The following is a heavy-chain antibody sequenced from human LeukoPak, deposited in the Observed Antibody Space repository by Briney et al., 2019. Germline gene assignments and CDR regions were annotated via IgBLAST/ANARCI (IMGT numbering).Heavy chain of an antibody. J-gene: IGHJ4*02. CDR2: IYYSGST. V-gene: IGHV4-39*07. Sequence: SETLSLTCTVSGGSISSSSYYWGWIRQPPGKGLEWIGSIYYSGSTYYNPSLKSRVTISVDTSKNQFSLKLSSVTAADTAVYYCARGPLLGGFDSWGQGTLVTVSS. CDR3: ARGPLLGGFDS. D-gene: IGHD1-26*01. CDR1: GGSISSSSYY.